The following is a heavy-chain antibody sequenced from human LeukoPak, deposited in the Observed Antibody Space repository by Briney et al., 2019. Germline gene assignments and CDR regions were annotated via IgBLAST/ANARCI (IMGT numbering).Heavy chain of an antibody. J-gene: IGHJ6*03. CDR2: MNTNSGNT. Sequence: ASVNVSFKSSVYTFTSYDINWVRQATGQGLEWMGWMNTNSGNTGYAQKFQGRVTMTRNTSISTAYMELSSLRSEDTAVYYCARGWFRELSLGYYYYYYMDVWGKGTTVTVSS. V-gene: IGHV1-8*01. CDR3: ARGWFRELSLGYYYYYYMDV. CDR1: VYTFTSYD. D-gene: IGHD3-10*01.